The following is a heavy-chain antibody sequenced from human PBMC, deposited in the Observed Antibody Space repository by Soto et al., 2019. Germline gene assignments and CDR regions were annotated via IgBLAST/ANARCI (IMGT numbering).Heavy chain of an antibody. J-gene: IGHJ4*02. CDR1: GFTFSSYA. V-gene: IGHV3-30-3*01. Sequence: SLRLSCAASGFTFSSYAMHWVRQAPGKGLEWVAVISYDGSNKYYADSVKGRFTISRDNSKNTLYLQMNSLRAEDTAVYYCARQGSSSWPRPLDYWGQGTLVTVSS. CDR2: ISYDGSNK. D-gene: IGHD6-13*01. CDR3: ARQGSSSWPRPLDY.